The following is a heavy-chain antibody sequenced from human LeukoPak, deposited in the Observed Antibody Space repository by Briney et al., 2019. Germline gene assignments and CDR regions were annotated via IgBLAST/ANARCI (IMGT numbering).Heavy chain of an antibody. Sequence: SETLSLTCAVYGGSFSGYYWSWIRQPPGKGLEWIGEINHSGSTNYNPTLKSRVTISVDTSKNQFSLKLSSVTAADTAVYYCARDYNSYGPWGQGTLVTVSS. CDR2: INHSGST. CDR3: ARDYNSYGP. D-gene: IGHD5-18*01. CDR1: GGSFSGYY. V-gene: IGHV4-34*01. J-gene: IGHJ5*02.